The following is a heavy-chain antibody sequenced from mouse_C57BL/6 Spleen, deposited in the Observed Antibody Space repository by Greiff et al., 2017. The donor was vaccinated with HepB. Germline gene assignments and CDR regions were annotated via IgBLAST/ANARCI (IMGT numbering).Heavy chain of an antibody. J-gene: IGHJ3*01. CDR2: ISDGGSYT. CDR3: ASGAMVSFAY. CDR1: GFTFSSYA. V-gene: IGHV5-4*01. Sequence: EVQVVESGGGLVKPGGSLKLSCAASGFTFSSYAMSWVRQTPEKRLEWVATISDGGSYTYYPDNVKGRFTISRDNAKNNLYLQMSHLKSEDTAMYYCASGAMVSFAYWGQGTLVTVSA. D-gene: IGHD1-1*02.